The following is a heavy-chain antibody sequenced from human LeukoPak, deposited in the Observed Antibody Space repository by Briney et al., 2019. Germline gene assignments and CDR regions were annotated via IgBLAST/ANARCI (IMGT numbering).Heavy chain of an antibody. CDR2: IYHSGST. CDR3: ARRRYQLLANWFDP. CDR1: GGSISSGGYS. Sequence: SETLSLTCAVSGGSISSGGYSWSWIRQPPGKGLEWIGYIYHSGSTYYNPSLKSRVTISVDTSKNQFSLKLSSVTAADTAVYYCARRRYQLLANWFDPWGQGTLVTVSS. J-gene: IGHJ5*02. V-gene: IGHV4-30-2*05. D-gene: IGHD2-2*01.